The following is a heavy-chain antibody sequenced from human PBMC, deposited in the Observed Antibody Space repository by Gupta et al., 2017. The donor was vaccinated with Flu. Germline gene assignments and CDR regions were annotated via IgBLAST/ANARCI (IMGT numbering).Heavy chain of an antibody. CDR2: VKAGSGTT. J-gene: IGHJ4*02. Sequence: SGFPFSGYAMSWVRQSPGKGLEWVASVKAGSGTTFYADSVKGRFTISRDNSKDTLFLQMDSLRAEDTAIYYCTKGTTQFDSWGQGTLVTVSS. D-gene: IGHD1-1*01. CDR1: GFPFSGYA. V-gene: IGHV3-23*01. CDR3: TKGTTQFDS.